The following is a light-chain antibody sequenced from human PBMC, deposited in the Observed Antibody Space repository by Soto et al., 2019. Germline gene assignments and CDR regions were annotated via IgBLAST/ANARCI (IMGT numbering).Light chain of an antibody. CDR3: SSYSSTGTLRV. Sequence: QSALTQPASVSGSPGQSITISCTGTSSDVGGYNYVSWYQQHPGKAPKLMIYDVSNRPSGVSNRFSGFKSGTTASLTISGLQAEDEADYYCSSYSSTGTLRVFGGGTKLTVL. J-gene: IGLJ2*01. CDR2: DVS. CDR1: SSDVGGYNY. V-gene: IGLV2-14*01.